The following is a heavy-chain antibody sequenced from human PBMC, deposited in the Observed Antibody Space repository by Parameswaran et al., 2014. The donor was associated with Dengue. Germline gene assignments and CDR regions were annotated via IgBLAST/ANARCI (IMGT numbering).Heavy chain of an antibody. CDR2: ISSDGSDY. V-gene: IGHV3-30*03. D-gene: IGHD2-8*02. CDR3: AREPHPSGGFYYYFDY. Sequence: WIRQPPGKGLEWVAVISSDGSDYYYADSVNGRFTISRDNYRNTLYVQMNSLRPEDTAVYYCAREPHPSGGFYYYFDYWGQGTLVTVSS. J-gene: IGHJ4*02.